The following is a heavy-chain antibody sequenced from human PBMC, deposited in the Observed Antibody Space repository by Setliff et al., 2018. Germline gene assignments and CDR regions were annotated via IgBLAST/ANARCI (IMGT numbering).Heavy chain of an antibody. CDR2: IYYSGSTS. CDR3: ARGRAGHSGH. V-gene: IGHV4-31*03. J-gene: IGHJ4*02. CDR1: GGSISSGGYY. D-gene: IGHD6-19*01. Sequence: SETLSLTCTVSGGSISSGGYYWSWIRQHPGKGLEWIGYIYYSGSTSYYNQSLKSRVTISVDTSKNQFSLKLSSVTAADKAVYYCARGRAGHSGHWGQGTLVTVSS.